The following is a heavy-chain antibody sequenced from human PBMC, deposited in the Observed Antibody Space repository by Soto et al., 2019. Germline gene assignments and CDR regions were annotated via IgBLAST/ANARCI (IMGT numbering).Heavy chain of an antibody. V-gene: IGHV3-23*01. J-gene: IGHJ4*02. Sequence: PGGSLRLSCAASGFTFSDYYMSWIRQAPGKGLKWVAAISSSGTPTFYADSVKGRFTISRDNSRSTLFLQMDSLRAEDTAVYYCAKGQTTSGFDFWGLGTLVTVSS. CDR3: AKGQTTSGFDF. D-gene: IGHD2-2*01. CDR1: GFTFSDYY. CDR2: ISSSGTPT.